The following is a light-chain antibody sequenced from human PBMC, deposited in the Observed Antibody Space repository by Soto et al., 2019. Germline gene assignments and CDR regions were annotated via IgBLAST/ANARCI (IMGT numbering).Light chain of an antibody. V-gene: IGLV4-69*01. CDR3: QTWGSGIVV. CDR1: SGHSNYA. Sequence: QPVLTQSPSASASLGASVKLTCTLSSGHSNYAIAWHQQQSEKGPRYLMKLNSDGSHSKGDGSPDRFSGSSSGAERYLTRSSRQSEDEADYYCQTWGSGIVVFGGGTKLTVL. CDR2: LNSDGSH. J-gene: IGLJ2*01.